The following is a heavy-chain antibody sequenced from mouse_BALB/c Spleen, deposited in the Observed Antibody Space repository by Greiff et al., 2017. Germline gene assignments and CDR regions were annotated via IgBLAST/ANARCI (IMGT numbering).Heavy chain of an antibody. Sequence: QVQLKESGPGLVAPSQSLSITCTVSGFSLTSYGVHWVRQPPGKGLEWLGVIWAGGSTNYNSALMSRLSISKDNSKSQVFLKMSSLQTDDTAMYYCARPYGNYGFAYWGQGTLVTVSA. CDR1: GFSLTSYG. CDR3: ARPYGNYGFAY. J-gene: IGHJ3*01. V-gene: IGHV2-9*02. D-gene: IGHD2-1*01. CDR2: IWAGGST.